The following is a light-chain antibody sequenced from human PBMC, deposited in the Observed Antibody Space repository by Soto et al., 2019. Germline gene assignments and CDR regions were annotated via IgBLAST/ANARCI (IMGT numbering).Light chain of an antibody. CDR2: RTS. CDR3: QQYNNWPRAT. V-gene: IGKV3-15*01. J-gene: IGKJ4*01. Sequence: EIVMTQSPATLSVSAGERATLPCRAGQSISSNLAGDQQNPGKAPRLLMFRTSSRATGFPARFSGSGSGTEFNLTISSLQSEDFGVYYCQQYNNWPRATFGGGTKVDI. CDR1: QSISSN.